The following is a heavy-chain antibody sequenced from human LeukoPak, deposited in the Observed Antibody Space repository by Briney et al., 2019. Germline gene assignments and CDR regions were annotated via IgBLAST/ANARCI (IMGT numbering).Heavy chain of an antibody. Sequence: PGGSLRLSCAASGFTFSDYYMSWIRQAPGKGLEWVSYISSSGSTIYYADSVKGRFTISRDNAKNSLYLQMNSLRAEDTAVYYCARALYYYDSSGARAYDAFDIWGQGTMVTVSS. J-gene: IGHJ3*02. CDR1: GFTFSDYY. CDR2: ISSSGSTI. V-gene: IGHV3-11*04. D-gene: IGHD3-22*01. CDR3: ARALYYYDSSGARAYDAFDI.